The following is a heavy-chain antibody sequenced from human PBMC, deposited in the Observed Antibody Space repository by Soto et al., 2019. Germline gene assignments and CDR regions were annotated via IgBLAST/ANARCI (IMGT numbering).Heavy chain of an antibody. CDR3: VKLTDY. CDR1: GFTFSSYD. CDR2: ISPNGRST. Sequence: QPGGSLRLSCSASGFTFSSYDVHWVRQAPGKGLEFVAGISPNGRSTYYADSVKGRSTISRDNSKNTLYLQMSSLRPDDTAVYYCVKLTDYWGQGTLVTVSS. D-gene: IGHD3-9*01. J-gene: IGHJ4*02. V-gene: IGHV3-64D*06.